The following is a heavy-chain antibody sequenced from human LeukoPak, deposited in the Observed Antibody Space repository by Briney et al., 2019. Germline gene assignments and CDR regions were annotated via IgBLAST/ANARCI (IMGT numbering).Heavy chain of an antibody. Sequence: QPGGSLRLSCAASGFTLTSYAMSWVRQAPGKGLAWVSAVGPSGSTYYADSVKGRFTISRDNSKYTLYLQMNSLRAEDTAVYYCATQRSGWHYFDYWGQGTLVTVSS. V-gene: IGHV3-23*01. CDR1: GFTLTSYA. J-gene: IGHJ4*02. CDR3: ATQRSGWHYFDY. D-gene: IGHD6-19*01. CDR2: VGPSGST.